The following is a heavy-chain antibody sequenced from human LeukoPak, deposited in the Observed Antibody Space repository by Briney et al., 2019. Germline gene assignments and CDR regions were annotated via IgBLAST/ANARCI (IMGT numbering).Heavy chain of an antibody. CDR1: GYTFTGYY. J-gene: IGHJ4*02. CDR2: ITLNSGGT. D-gene: IGHD7-27*01. V-gene: IGHV1-2*06. Sequence: ASVKLSCKASGYTFTGYYMHWVRQAPGQGLEWMGRITLNSGGTNYAQKFQGRVSMTMATSISTTYMELSRLRSDDTAVYYYARVSHALGLVNSGQGGLCTVSS. CDR3: ARVSHALGLVN.